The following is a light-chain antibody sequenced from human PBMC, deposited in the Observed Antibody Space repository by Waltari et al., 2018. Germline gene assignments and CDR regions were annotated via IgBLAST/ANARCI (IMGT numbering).Light chain of an antibody. J-gene: IGKJ5*01. CDR1: QTLSSTY. Sequence: EIVLTQSPGTLSLSPGQTATLSCRASQTLSSTYFAWFQQKPGQAPKLLLYVASKRAAGIPNRCSGRATGTDFTLTITRLEPEDFAVYYCQRYGTSITFGQGTRPEIK. CDR2: VAS. V-gene: IGKV3-20*01. CDR3: QRYGTSIT.